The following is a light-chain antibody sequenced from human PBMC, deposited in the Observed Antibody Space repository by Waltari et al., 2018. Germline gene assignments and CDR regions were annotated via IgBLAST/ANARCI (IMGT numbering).Light chain of an antibody. CDR1: QGIDNA. J-gene: IGKJ4*01. Sequence: DIQMTQSPSSLSASVGDKVTITCRASQGIDNALDWYQQKPGKAPKLLIYAASSLQSGVPSRFSGSGSGTDFTLTISSLQPEDFAVYYCQQRKSYPLTFGGGTKVEIK. CDR3: QQRKSYPLT. V-gene: IGKV1-17*01. CDR2: AAS.